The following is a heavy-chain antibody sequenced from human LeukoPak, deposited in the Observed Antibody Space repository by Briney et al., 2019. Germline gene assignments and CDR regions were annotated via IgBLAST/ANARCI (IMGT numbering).Heavy chain of an antibody. V-gene: IGHV1-2*02. J-gene: IGHJ4*02. CDR3: ARRGMATTNPFDY. D-gene: IGHD5-24*01. CDR1: GYTFTGYY. CDR2: INPNSGGT. Sequence: GASVKVSCKASGYTFTGYYMHWVRQAPGQGLEWMGWINPNSGGTNYAQKFQGRVTMTRDTSISTAYMGLSRLRSDDTAVYYCARRGMATTNPFDYWGQGTLVTVSS.